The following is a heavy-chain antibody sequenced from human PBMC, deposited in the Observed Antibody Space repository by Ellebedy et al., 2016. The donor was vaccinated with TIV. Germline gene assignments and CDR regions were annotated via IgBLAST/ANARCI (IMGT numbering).Heavy chain of an antibody. Sequence: AASVKVSCKASGYTFTSYYIHWLRQAPGQGLEWMGLINPTGGGTTYPQEFQGRVTMTRDTFTSTVYMELTSLRPEDTAVYYCARVGRAHRAYWFFDLWGRGTLVTVSS. CDR3: ARVGRAHRAYWFFDL. V-gene: IGHV1-46*01. J-gene: IGHJ2*01. D-gene: IGHD3-10*01. CDR2: INPTGGGT. CDR1: GYTFTSYY.